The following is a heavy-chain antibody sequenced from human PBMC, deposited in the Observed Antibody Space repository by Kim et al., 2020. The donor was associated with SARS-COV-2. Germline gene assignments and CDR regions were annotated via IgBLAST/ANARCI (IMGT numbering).Heavy chain of an antibody. CDR1: GGSFSGYY. J-gene: IGHJ6*01. V-gene: IGHV4-34*01. D-gene: IGHD6-6*01. CDR3: ARSSSIAARPYYYGMDV. CDR2: INHSGST. Sequence: SETLSLTCAVYGGSFSGYYWSWIRQPPGKGLEWIGEINHSGSTNYNPSLKSRVTISVDTSKNQFSLKLSSVTAADTAVYYCARSSSIAARPYYYGMDVWG.